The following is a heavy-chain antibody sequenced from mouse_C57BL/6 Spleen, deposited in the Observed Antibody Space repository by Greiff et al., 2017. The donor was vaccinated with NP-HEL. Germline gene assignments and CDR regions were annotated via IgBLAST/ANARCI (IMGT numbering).Heavy chain of an antibody. Sequence: VQLQQSGAELVKPGASVKISCKASGYAFSSYWMNWVKQRPGKGLEWIGQIYPGDGDTNYNGKFKGKATLTADKSSSTAYMQLSSLTSEDSAVYFCARSSSYYYGSSTFAYWGQGTLVTVSA. CDR1: GYAFSSYW. V-gene: IGHV1-80*01. CDR3: ARSSSYYYGSSTFAY. J-gene: IGHJ3*01. D-gene: IGHD1-1*01. CDR2: IYPGDGDT.